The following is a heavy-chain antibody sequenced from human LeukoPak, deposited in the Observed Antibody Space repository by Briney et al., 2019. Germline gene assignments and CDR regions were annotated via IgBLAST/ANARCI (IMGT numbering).Heavy chain of an antibody. CDR1: GGSISSSSCS. J-gene: IGHJ5*02. V-gene: IGHV4-39*07. Sequence: SETLSLTCTVSGGSISSSSCSWGWIRQPPGKGLEWIGSTYYRGSTFYNPSLKGRVTISLDTSKNQFSLKLSSVTAADTAFFYCARGTEKTVAVAGTWGQGTLVTVSS. CDR3: ARGTEKTVAVAGT. D-gene: IGHD6-19*01. CDR2: TYYRGST.